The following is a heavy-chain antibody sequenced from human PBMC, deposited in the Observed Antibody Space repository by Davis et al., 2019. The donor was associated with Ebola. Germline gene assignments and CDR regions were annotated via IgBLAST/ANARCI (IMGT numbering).Heavy chain of an antibody. CDR3: ARVYSSGDFDY. Sequence: GESLKISCAASGFTFSSYAMSWVRQAPGKGLEWVSAISGSGGSTYYADSVKGRFTISRDNSKNTLYLQMNSLRAEDTAVYYCARVYSSGDFDYWGQGTLVTVSS. CDR1: GFTFSSYA. CDR2: ISGSGGST. D-gene: IGHD6-19*01. V-gene: IGHV3-23*01. J-gene: IGHJ4*02.